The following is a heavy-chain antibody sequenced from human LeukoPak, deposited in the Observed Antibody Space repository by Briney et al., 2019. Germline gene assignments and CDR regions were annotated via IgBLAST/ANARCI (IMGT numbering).Heavy chain of an antibody. J-gene: IGHJ6*02. CDR2: IYYSGST. V-gene: IGHV4-39*01. Sequence: PSETLSLTCTVSGGSISSSSYYWGWIRQPPGKGLEWIGSIYYSGSTYYNPSLKSRVTISVDTSKNQFSLKLSSVTAADTAVYYCARHQYCSGGSCYANYCYYGMDVWGQGTTVTVS. CDR3: ARHQYCSGGSCYANYCYYGMDV. CDR1: GGSISSSSYY. D-gene: IGHD2-15*01.